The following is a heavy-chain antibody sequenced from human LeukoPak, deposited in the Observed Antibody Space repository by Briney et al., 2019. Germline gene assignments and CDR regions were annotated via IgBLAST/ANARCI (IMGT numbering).Heavy chain of an antibody. V-gene: IGHV3-30*02. CDR1: GFTFSSYG. J-gene: IGHJ4*02. CDR2: IWYGGSNK. Sequence: PGGSLTLSCAASGFTFSSYGMHWVRQAPGKGLEWVAVIWYGGSNKYYADSVKGRFTISRDNSKNTLYLQMNSLRAGDTAVYYCAKSSPGYSYGYFDYWGQGTLVTVSS. CDR3: AKSSPGYSYGYFDY. D-gene: IGHD5-18*01.